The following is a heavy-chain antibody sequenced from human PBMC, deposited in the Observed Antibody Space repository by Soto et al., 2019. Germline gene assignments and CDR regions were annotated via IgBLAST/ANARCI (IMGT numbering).Heavy chain of an antibody. V-gene: IGHV3-74*02. CDR3: ASDLSGRADV. D-gene: IGHD3-10*01. CDR2: MNEDGGTT. J-gene: IGHJ6*02. CDR1: GFTFSSYW. Sequence: EVQLVESGGGLVRPGGSLRLSCAASGFTFSSYWTHWVRQAPGKVLVWVSRMNEDGGTTDYADSVKGRFTISRDNAKNTLYLQMNSLRVEETAVYYCASDLSGRADVWGQGTTVTVSS.